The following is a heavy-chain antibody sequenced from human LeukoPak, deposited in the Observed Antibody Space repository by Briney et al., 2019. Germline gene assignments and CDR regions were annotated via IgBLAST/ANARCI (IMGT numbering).Heavy chain of an antibody. CDR3: ARGSVPAAPGIDFDY. D-gene: IGHD2-2*01. CDR1: GFTFSSYS. CDR2: ISSSSSTI. Sequence: SGGSLRLSCAASGFTFSSYSMNLVRQAPGKGLEWGSYISSSSSTIYYADSVKGRFTISRDNAKNSLYLQMNSLRAEDTAVYYCARGSVPAAPGIDFDYWGQGTLGTVSS. V-gene: IGHV3-48*04. J-gene: IGHJ4*02.